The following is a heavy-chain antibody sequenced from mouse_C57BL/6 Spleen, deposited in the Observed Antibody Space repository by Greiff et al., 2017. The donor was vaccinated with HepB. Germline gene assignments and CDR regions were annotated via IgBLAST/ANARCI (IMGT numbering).Heavy chain of an antibody. V-gene: IGHV1-62-2*01. CDR2: FYPGSGSI. Sequence: LVKPGASVKLSCKASGYTFTVYTIHWVKQRSGQGLEWIGWFYPGSGSIKYNEKFKDKATLTADKSSSTVYMELSRLTSEDSAVYFCARHEEGGNFYWYFDVWGTGTTVTVSS. J-gene: IGHJ1*03. D-gene: IGHD2-1*01. CDR1: GYTFTVYT. CDR3: ARHEEGGNFYWYFDV.